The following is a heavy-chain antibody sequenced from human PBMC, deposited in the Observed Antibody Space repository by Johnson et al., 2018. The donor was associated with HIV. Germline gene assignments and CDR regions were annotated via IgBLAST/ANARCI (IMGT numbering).Heavy chain of an antibody. Sequence: VQLVESGGGVVQPGRSLRLSCAASGFTFSSYAMHWVRQAPGKGLEWVAVISYDGSNKYYADSVKGRFTISRDNSKNTLYLQMNGLRIESTAIYYCARRMKAVAHHDAFDIWGQGTMVTVSS. CDR3: ARRMKAVAHHDAFDI. CDR2: ISYDGSNK. D-gene: IGHD6-19*01. J-gene: IGHJ3*02. CDR1: GFTFSSYA. V-gene: IGHV3-30*04.